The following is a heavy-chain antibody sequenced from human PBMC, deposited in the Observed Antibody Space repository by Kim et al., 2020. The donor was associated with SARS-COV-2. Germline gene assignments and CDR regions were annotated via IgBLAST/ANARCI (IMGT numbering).Heavy chain of an antibody. D-gene: IGHD3-3*01. J-gene: IGHJ4*02. V-gene: IGHV4-34*01. CDR1: GGSFSGYY. Sequence: SETLSLTCAVYGGSFSGYYWSWIRQPPGKGLEWIGEINHSGSTNYNPSLKSRVTISVDTSKNQFSLKLSSVTAADTAVYYCARGASSTSESITIFGVAKRTPFDDWGQGTLVTVSS. CDR2: INHSGST. CDR3: ARGASSTSESITIFGVAKRTPFDD.